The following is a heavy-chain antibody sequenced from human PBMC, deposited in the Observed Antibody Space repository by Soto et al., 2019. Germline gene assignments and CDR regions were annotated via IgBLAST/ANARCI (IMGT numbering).Heavy chain of an antibody. D-gene: IGHD6-19*01. CDR1: GSISGYY. CDR2: IYYSGST. V-gene: IGHV4-59*08. CDR3: ARHVNIAVAVTGFDY. J-gene: IGHJ4*02. Sequence: SETLSLTCTVSGSISGYYWSWIRQPPGKGLEWIGYIYYSGSTNYNPSLKSRVTISVDTSKNQLSLKVNSVTAADSAVYYCARHVNIAVAVTGFDYWGQETPVTVYS.